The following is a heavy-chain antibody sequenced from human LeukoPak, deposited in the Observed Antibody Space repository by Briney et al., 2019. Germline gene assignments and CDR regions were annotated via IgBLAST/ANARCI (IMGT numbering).Heavy chain of an antibody. D-gene: IGHD6-19*01. CDR3: ATGGAVEDY. V-gene: IGHV3-74*01. CDR1: GFTFSNYW. Sequence: GRSLRLSCAASGFTFSNYWMHWVRQAPGKGLVWVSRISRDGSTTSYADSVQGRFTISRDNAKNTLYLQMSSLRAEDTAVYYCATGGAVEDYWGQGTLVTVSS. CDR2: ISRDGSTT. J-gene: IGHJ4*02.